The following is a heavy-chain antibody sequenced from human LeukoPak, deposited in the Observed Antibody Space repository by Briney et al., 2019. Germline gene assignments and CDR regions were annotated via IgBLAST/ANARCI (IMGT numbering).Heavy chain of an antibody. Sequence: SVKVSCKASGGTFSSYAISWVRQAPGQGLEWMGGIIPIFGTANYAQKFQGRVTITADESTSTAYMELSSLRSEDTAVYYCARNMVRGVIFHGAFDIWGQGTMVTVSS. D-gene: IGHD3-10*01. J-gene: IGHJ3*02. CDR1: GGTFSSYA. CDR3: ARNMVRGVIFHGAFDI. CDR2: IIPIFGTA. V-gene: IGHV1-69*13.